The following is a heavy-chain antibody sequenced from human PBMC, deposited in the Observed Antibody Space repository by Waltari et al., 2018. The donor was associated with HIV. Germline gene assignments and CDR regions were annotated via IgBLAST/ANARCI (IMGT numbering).Heavy chain of an antibody. CDR1: GGSLFSRYG. Sequence: QVQLVESGGGVVQPGRSLRLSCAASGGSLFSRYGMHWVRRAPGKGLEWVATISYDATSRSYTDSVKGRFIISRDNSKHTVYLQMNSLRGEDTAVYYCAKDRRQGYYHVNSGERSFDYWGQGTLVIVSS. CDR3: AKDRRQGYYHVNSGERSFDY. D-gene: IGHD3-10*02. V-gene: IGHV3-30*18. J-gene: IGHJ4*02. CDR2: ISYDATSR.